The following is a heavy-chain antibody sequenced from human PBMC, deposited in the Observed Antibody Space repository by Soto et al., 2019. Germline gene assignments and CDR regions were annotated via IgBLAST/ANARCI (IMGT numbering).Heavy chain of an antibody. CDR2: INPSGGST. D-gene: IGHD6-6*01. CDR1: GYTFTSYY. J-gene: IGHJ4*02. CDR3: ARDHRSTAEYSSSSFYFDY. Sequence: GASVKVSCKASGYTFTSYYMHWVRQAPGQGLEWMGIINPSGGSTSYAQKFQGRVTMTRDTSTSTVYMELSSLRSEDTAVYYCARDHRSTAEYSSSSFYFDYWGQGTLVTVSS. V-gene: IGHV1-46*01.